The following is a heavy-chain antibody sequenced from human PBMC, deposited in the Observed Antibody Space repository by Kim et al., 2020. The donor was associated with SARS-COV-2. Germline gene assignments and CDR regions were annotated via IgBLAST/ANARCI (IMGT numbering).Heavy chain of an antibody. V-gene: IGHV4-34*01. Sequence: SETLSLTCAVYGGSFSGYYWSWIRQPPGKGLEWIGEINHSGSTNYNPSLKSRVTISVDTSKNQFSLKLSSVTAADTAVYYCARARGASGWHGLDYWGQGTLVTVSS. J-gene: IGHJ4*01. CDR2: INHSGST. D-gene: IGHD6-19*01. CDR3: ARARGASGWHGLDY. CDR1: GGSFSGYY.